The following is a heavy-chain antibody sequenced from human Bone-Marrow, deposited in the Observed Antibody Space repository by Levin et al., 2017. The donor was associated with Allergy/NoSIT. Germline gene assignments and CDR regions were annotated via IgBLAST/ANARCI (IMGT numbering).Heavy chain of an antibody. V-gene: IGHV4-30-2*01. Sequence: ASETLSLTCAVSGGSISGGGYSWSWIRQPPGKGLEWIGYIYHSGNTYYKSSLKSRVTISVDRSKNQFSLKLSSVTAADTAIYYCARVSGTTKWLDPWGQGTLVTVSS. CDR1: GGSISGGGYS. J-gene: IGHJ5*02. D-gene: IGHD1-7*01. CDR3: ARVSGTTKWLDP. CDR2: IYHSGNT.